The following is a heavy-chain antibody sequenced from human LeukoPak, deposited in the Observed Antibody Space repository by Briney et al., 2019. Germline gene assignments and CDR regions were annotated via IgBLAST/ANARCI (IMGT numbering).Heavy chain of an antibody. Sequence: GGSLRLSCAASGFSFRNSWMSWVRQAPGKGLECVANIRQDGNEIYYMDSVKGRFTISRDNAKKSLYLQMNLLRAEDTAVYYCATLNWDDGVVSGFDRWGQGILVTVSS. V-gene: IGHV3-7*01. CDR3: ATLNWDDGVVSGFDR. CDR2: IRQDGNEI. CDR1: GFSFRNSW. D-gene: IGHD2-2*01. J-gene: IGHJ5*02.